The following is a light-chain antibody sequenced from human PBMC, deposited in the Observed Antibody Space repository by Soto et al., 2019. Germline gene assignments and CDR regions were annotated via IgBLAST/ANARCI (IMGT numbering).Light chain of an antibody. V-gene: IGLV2-23*02. CDR2: DVS. J-gene: IGLJ1*01. CDR3: CSYTGSSPLYV. CDR1: SSDVGSYNL. Sequence: QSVLTQPSSVSASPGQSITISFTGTSSDVGSYNLFSWVQQHPGKAPKLIIYDVSQRPSGVSNRFSGSKSGNTASLPISGLQTDEEADYHCCSYTGSSPLYVFGTGTKVTV.